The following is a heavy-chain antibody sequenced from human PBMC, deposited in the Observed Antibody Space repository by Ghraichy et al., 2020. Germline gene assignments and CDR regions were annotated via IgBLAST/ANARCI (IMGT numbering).Heavy chain of an antibody. V-gene: IGHV3-23*01. CDR1: GFTFSSYA. CDR3: AKSSVPRKGVIVGATDY. Sequence: GGSLRLSCAASGFTFSSYAMSWVRQAPGKGLEWVSAISGSGGSTYYADSVKGRFTISRDNSKNTLYLQMNSLRAEDTAVYYCAKSSVPRKGVIVGATDYWGQGTLVTVSS. J-gene: IGHJ4*02. D-gene: IGHD1-26*01. CDR2: ISGSGGST.